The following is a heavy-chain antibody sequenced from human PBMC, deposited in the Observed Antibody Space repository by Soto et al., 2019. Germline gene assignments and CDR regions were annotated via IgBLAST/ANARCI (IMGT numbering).Heavy chain of an antibody. CDR2: ISPDGSQK. Sequence: EVQLVESGGGLVQPGGSLRLSCAASGFTFSNHWLGWVRQAPGKGLEWVADISPDGSQKYYLDSVKGRFTISRDNAQTSLYLQMNGLGAEDTAVYFCVRDQGYYSFEHWGQGTLVTVSS. CDR3: VRDQGYYSFEH. CDR1: GFTFSNHW. V-gene: IGHV3-7*01. D-gene: IGHD3-22*01. J-gene: IGHJ4*02.